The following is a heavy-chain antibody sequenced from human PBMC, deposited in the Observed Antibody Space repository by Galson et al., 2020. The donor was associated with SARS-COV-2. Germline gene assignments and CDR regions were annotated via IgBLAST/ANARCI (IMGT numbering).Heavy chain of an antibody. D-gene: IGHD3-16*01. J-gene: IGHJ6*03. CDR2: IGTAGDT. Sequence: GGSLRLSCAASGFTFSNYELHWVRPPTGKGLEWVSAIGTAGDTYYPGPVMGRFTISRDNAKNSLYLQMNSLRGGDTAVYYCARGAYPYYYYYYMDVWCKGTTVTVAS. V-gene: IGHV3-13*01. CDR1: GFTFSNYE. CDR3: ARGAYPYYYYYYMDV.